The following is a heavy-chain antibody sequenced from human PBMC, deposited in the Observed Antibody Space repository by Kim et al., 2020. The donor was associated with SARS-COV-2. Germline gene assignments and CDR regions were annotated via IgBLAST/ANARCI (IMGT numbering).Heavy chain of an antibody. D-gene: IGHD4-4*01. V-gene: IGHV3-64D*09. Sequence: RTYYPESLKGRFTMSRDNSKNMLYLQMSRLRTEDTAIYYWVRSHSKDVAYWGQGTLVTVSS. CDR2: RT. CDR3: VRSHSKDVAY. J-gene: IGHJ4*02.